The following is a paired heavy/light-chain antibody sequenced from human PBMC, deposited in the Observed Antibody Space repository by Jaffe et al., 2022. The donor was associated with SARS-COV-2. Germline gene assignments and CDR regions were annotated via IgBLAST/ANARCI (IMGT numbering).Light chain of an antibody. CDR2: DAS. CDR1: QSVSSN. Sequence: EVVMTQSPATLSVSPGERATLSCRASQSVSSNLAWYQQKPGQAPRLLIYDASTRAPGIAARFSGSGSGTDFTLTISSLQSEDFAVYYCQQYNNWPPWTFGQGTKVEIK. J-gene: IGKJ1*01. CDR3: QQYNNWPPWT. V-gene: IGKV3-15*01.
Heavy chain of an antibody. D-gene: IGHD3-3*01. CDR1: GFTFDAYA. CDR3: ARDWNGYNDY. J-gene: IGHJ4*02. V-gene: IGHV3-43*02. Sequence: EVQLVESGGGVVQPGGSLRLSCATSGFTFDAYAMHWVRQAPGKGLEWVSVIGGDGAYTSYLDSVKGRFTISRDNSTNSLYLQMNSLRTEDTAVYYCARDWNGYNDYWGQGILVTVSS. CDR2: IGGDGAYT.